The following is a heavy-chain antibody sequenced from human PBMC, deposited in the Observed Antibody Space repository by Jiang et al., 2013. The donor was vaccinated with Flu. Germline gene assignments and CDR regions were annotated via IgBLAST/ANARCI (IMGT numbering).Heavy chain of an antibody. CDR3: ARSWEGGANLYYYYGMDV. CDR1: GFSLSTSGMC. D-gene: IGHD1-26*01. J-gene: IGHJ6*02. Sequence: KPTQTLTLTCTFSGFSLSTSGMCVSWIRQPPGKALEWLARIDWDDDKYYSTSLKTRLTISKDTSKNQVVLTMTNMDPVDTATYYCARSWEGGANLYYYYGMDVWGQGTTVTVSS. CDR2: IDWDDDK. V-gene: IGHV2-70*11.